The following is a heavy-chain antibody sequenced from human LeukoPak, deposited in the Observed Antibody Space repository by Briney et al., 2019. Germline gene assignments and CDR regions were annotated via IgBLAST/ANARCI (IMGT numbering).Heavy chain of an antibody. V-gene: IGHV1-2*06. CDR2: INPNSGDT. D-gene: IGHD2-2*01. Sequence: ASVKVSCKASGYTFTAYHMHWVRQAPGQGLEWMGRINPNSGDTNYAQRFQGRVTMTRDTSISTAYMELSRLRSDDTAVYYCARDYCSSTSCLFDYWGQGTLVSVSS. CDR3: ARDYCSSTSCLFDY. CDR1: GYTFTAYH. J-gene: IGHJ4*02.